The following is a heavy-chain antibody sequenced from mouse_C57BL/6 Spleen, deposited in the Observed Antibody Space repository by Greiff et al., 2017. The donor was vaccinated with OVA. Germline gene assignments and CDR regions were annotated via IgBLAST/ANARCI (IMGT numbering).Heavy chain of an antibody. D-gene: IGHD3-1*01. J-gene: IGHJ2*01. CDR2: ISSGSSTI. Sequence: EVQRVESGGGLVKPGGSLKLSCAASGFTFSDYGMHWVRQAPEKGLEWVAYISSGSSTIYYADTVKGRFTISRDNAKNTLFLQMTSLRSADTAMYYCARGDRGASDYSSQGTTLTESS. V-gene: IGHV5-17*01. CDR3: ARGDRGASDY. CDR1: GFTFSDYG.